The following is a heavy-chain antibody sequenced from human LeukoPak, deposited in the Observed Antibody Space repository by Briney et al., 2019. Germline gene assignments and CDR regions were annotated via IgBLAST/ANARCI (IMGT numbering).Heavy chain of an antibody. J-gene: IGHJ4*02. V-gene: IGHV3-21*01. Sequence: PGGSLSLSCKASGFTFSNYAMNWVRQAPGKGLEWVSSITSVSSYKYYADSVKGRFTISRDNAKNSLFLQMNSLRAEDTAIYYCARDPTADDYWGQGTLVTASS. CDR3: ARDPTADDY. CDR2: ITSVSSYK. D-gene: IGHD2-2*01. CDR1: GFTFSNYA.